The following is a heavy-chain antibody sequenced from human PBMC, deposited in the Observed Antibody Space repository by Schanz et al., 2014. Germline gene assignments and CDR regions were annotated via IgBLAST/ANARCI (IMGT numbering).Heavy chain of an antibody. V-gene: IGHV3-33*06. J-gene: IGHJ4*02. Sequence: QAQLVESGGGVVQPGRSLRLSCAASGFTFSSYGMHWVRQAPGKGLEWVAVIWYDENNKYYADSVKGRFTMSRDNSKNTLYLQMNSLRAEDTAVYYCAKDPSHGDYDYYFDYWGQGTLXTVSS. CDR1: GFTFSSYG. D-gene: IGHD3-22*01. CDR2: IWYDENNK. CDR3: AKDPSHGDYDYYFDY.